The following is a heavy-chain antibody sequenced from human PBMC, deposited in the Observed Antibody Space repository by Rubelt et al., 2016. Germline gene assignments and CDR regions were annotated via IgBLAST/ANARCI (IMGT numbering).Heavy chain of an antibody. V-gene: IGHV3-74*01. D-gene: IGHD2-2*02. J-gene: IGHJ3*02. CDR3: ARSGPDVVVPAAIRVEGDAFDI. CDR2: INSDGSST. Sequence: EVQLVESGGGLVQPGGSLRLSCAASGFTFSSYWMHWVRQAPGKGLVWVSRINSDGSSTSYADSVKGRLATPRGNAKNKLLLQMNSLRAEDKDVYYCARSGPDVVVPAAIRVEGDAFDIWGQGTMVTVSS. CDR1: GFTFSSYW.